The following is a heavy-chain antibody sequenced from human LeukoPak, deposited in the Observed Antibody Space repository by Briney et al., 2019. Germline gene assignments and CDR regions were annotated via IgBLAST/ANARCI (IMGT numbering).Heavy chain of an antibody. J-gene: IGHJ6*02. D-gene: IGHD3-10*01. Sequence: ASVKVSCKASGYIFTSYDINWVRQATGQGPEWMAWMNPNSDNTGYAQKFQGRITMTRDTSISPAYMELSSLSSEDTAVYYCARGPILVRGVIMADSVGGMDVWGQGTTVTVSS. V-gene: IGHV1-8*01. CDR2: MNPNSDNT. CDR3: ARGPILVRGVIMADSVGGMDV. CDR1: GYIFTSYD.